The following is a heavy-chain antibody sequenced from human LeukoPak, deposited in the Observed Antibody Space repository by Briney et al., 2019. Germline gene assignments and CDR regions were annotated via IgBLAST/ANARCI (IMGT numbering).Heavy chain of an antibody. CDR3: AKVPYSMVRGVYYYMDV. CDR1: GFTFSSYG. CDR2: ISGSGGST. V-gene: IGHV3-23*01. Sequence: GGSLRLSCAASGFTFSSYGMSWVRQAPGKGLEWVSAISGSGGSTYYADSVKGRFTISRDNSKNTLYLQMNSLRAEDTAVYYCAKVPYSMVRGVYYYMDVWGKGTTVTVSS. D-gene: IGHD3-10*01. J-gene: IGHJ6*03.